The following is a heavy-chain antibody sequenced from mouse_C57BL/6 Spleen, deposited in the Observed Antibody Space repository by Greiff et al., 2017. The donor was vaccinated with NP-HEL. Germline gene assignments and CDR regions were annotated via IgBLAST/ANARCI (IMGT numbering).Heavy chain of an antibody. CDR1: GYTFTSYW. D-gene: IGHD2-4*01. CDR3: ARSGYYDYGWYFDV. CDR2: IHPNSGST. V-gene: IGHV1-64*01. Sequence: VQLQQPGAELVKPGASVKLSCKASGYTFTSYWMHWVKQRPGQGLEWIGMIHPNSGSTNYNEKFKSKATLTVDKSSSTAYMQLSSLTSEDSAVYYCARSGYYDYGWYFDVWGTGTTVTVSS. J-gene: IGHJ1*03.